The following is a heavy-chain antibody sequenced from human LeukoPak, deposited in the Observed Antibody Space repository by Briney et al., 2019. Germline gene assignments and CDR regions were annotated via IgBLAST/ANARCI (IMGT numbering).Heavy chain of an antibody. CDR1: IESFRGYY. CDR2: INHSGTT. D-gene: IGHD1-26*01. V-gene: IGHV4-34*01. CDR3: ARGLIHSGSTNDY. J-gene: IGHJ4*02. Sequence: SETLSLTCAVYIESFRGYYSVWIRQPPGKGREWIGEINHSGTTNYNPSLKRRVTISLDTSQNHFSLKLNSTTDPDTAMYYCARGLIHSGSTNDYWGQASLVTVSS.